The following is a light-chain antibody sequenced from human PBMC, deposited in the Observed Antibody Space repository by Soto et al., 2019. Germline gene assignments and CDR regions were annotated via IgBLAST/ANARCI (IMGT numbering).Light chain of an antibody. V-gene: IGLV1-40*01. CDR2: GNS. CDR3: QSYDSSLSGYV. J-gene: IGLJ1*01. CDR1: SSNIGAGYD. Sequence: QLVLTQPPSVSGAPGQRVTISCTGSSSNIGAGYDVHWYQQLPGTAPKLLIYGNSNRPSGVPDRFSGSKSGTSASLAITGPQAEDDADYYCQSYDSSLSGYVFGTGTKLTVL.